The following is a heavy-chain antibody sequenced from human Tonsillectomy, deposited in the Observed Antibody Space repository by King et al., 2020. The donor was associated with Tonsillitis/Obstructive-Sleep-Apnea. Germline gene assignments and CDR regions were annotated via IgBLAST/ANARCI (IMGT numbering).Heavy chain of an antibody. V-gene: IGHV3-53*01. J-gene: IGHJ4*02. CDR2: IYRGSNT. CDR3: ARDEGIAAGDPYFDY. CDR1: GFTVSGAY. Sequence: VQLVESGGGLIQPGGSLRLSCAASGFTVSGAYMTWVRQAPGKGLEWVSVIYRGSNTYYADSVKGGFTISRDNSKNTVYLQMNSLRADDTAVYYCARDEGIAAGDPYFDYWGQGTLVTVSA. D-gene: IGHD6-13*01.